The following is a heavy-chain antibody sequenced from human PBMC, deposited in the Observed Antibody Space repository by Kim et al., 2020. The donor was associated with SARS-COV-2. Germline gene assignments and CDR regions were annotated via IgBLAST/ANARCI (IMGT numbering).Heavy chain of an antibody. J-gene: IGHJ1*01. D-gene: IGHD1-26*01. CDR1: GFTFSSYN. CDR2: IRGGGST. Sequence: GGSLRLSCAASGFTFSSYNIYWVRQAPGKGLEWVSNIRGGGSTYYAASAMGRFIIFTGNFKNTVHFQLNSRRAAETTVYYCSKIVGSKTYDFWGQGTLVT. V-gene: IGHV3-23*01. CDR3: SKIVGSKTYDF.